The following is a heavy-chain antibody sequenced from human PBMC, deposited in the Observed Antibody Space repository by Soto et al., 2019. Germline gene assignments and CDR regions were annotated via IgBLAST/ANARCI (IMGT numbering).Heavy chain of an antibody. CDR2: IIPIFGTA. D-gene: IGHD1-26*01. CDR3: ARHPVSGSYAYYYGMDV. J-gene: IGHJ6*02. Sequence: QVQLVQSGAEVKKPGSSVKVSCKASGGTFSSYAISWVRQAPGQGLEWMGGIIPIFGTANYAQKFQGRVTITADESTSTAYMELSSLRSEVTAVYYCARHPVSGSYAYYYGMDVWGQRTTVTVSS. V-gene: IGHV1-69*12. CDR1: GGTFSSYA.